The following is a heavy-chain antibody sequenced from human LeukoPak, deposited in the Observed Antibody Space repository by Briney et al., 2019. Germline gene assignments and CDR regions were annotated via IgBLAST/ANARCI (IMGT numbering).Heavy chain of an antibody. V-gene: IGHV3-11*01. CDR1: GFSFNDHY. D-gene: IGHD3-3*01. CDR2: ISGSGSTI. Sequence: GGSLRLSCAASGFSFNDHYMSWIRQAPGKGLEWVSYISGSGSTIYYAASVRGRFTISRDNAKNSLYLQMNSLRAKDTAIYYCAREGITIFGVANSNWFDPWGQGTLVTVSS. CDR3: AREGITIFGVANSNWFDP. J-gene: IGHJ5*02.